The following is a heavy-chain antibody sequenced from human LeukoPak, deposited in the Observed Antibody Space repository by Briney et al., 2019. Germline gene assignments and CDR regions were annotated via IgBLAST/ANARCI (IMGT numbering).Heavy chain of an antibody. V-gene: IGHV4-39*07. Sequence: SETLSLTCTVSGGSISSSNYYWGWIRQPPGKGLEWIGSIYYSGSTYYNPSLKSRVTISVDTSKNQFSLKLSSVTAADTAVYYCARTSSSWFMDVWGQGTTVTVSS. CDR3: ARTSSSWFMDV. J-gene: IGHJ6*02. CDR2: IYYSGST. D-gene: IGHD6-13*01. CDR1: GGSISSSNYY.